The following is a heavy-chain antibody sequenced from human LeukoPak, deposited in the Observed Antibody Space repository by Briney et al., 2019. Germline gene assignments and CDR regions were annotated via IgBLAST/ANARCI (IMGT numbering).Heavy chain of an antibody. V-gene: IGHV4-59*12. CDR1: GGSISSYY. J-gene: IGHJ5*02. D-gene: IGHD5-12*01. CDR2: IYYSGST. Sequence: SETLSLTCTVSGGSISSYYWSWIRQPPGKGLEWIGYIYYSGSTNYNPSLKSRVTISVDTSKNQFSLKLSSVTAADTAVYYCARGLRGYSGLFDPWGQGTLVTVSS. CDR3: ARGLRGYSGLFDP.